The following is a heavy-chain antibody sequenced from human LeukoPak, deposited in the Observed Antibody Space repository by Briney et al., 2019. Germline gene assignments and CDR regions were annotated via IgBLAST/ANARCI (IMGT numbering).Heavy chain of an antibody. Sequence: PSETLSLTCTVSGGSISSSSYYWGWIRQPPGKGLEWIESIYYSGSTYYNPSLKSRVTISVDTSKNQFSLKLSSVTAADTAVYYCARHPGLAAAGAGCFDYWGQGTLVTVSS. J-gene: IGHJ4*02. D-gene: IGHD6-13*01. CDR2: IYYSGST. CDR1: GGSISSSSYY. V-gene: IGHV4-39*01. CDR3: ARHPGLAAAGAGCFDY.